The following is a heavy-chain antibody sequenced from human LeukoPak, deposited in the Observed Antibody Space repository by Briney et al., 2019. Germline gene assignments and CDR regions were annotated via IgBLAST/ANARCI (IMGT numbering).Heavy chain of an antibody. CDR1: GYTLTSYG. D-gene: IGHD3-9*01. V-gene: IGHV1-18*01. J-gene: IGHJ4*02. Sequence: ASVKVSCKASGYTLTSYGISWVRQAPGQGLEWMGWISAYNGNTRYAQKLQGRVTMTTDSSTSTAYMELRSLRSDDTAVYYCARDGPYNILTGHPYYFDYWGQGTLVTVSS. CDR3: ARDGPYNILTGHPYYFDY. CDR2: ISAYNGNT.